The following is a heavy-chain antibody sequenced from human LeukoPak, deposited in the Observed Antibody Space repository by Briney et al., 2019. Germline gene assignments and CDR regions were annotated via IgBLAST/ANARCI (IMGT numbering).Heavy chain of an antibody. Sequence: GGSLRLSCAASGFTFDDYAMHWVRQAPGKGLEWVSLISGDGGSTYYADSVKGRFTISRDNSKNSLYLQMNSLRTEDTALYYCAKDMQAKVRGGDFDYWGQGTLVTVSS. D-gene: IGHD2-21*01. CDR3: AKDMQAKVRGGDFDY. CDR2: ISGDGGST. CDR1: GFTFDDYA. V-gene: IGHV3-43*02. J-gene: IGHJ4*02.